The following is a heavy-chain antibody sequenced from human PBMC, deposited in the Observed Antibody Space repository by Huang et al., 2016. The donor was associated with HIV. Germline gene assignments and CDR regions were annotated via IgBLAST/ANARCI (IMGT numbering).Heavy chain of an antibody. CDR1: GTSISGTSKY. CDR2: IHYGGRT. V-gene: IGHV4-39*02. Sequence: LRESGSRLVKTSETLSLTCTIAGTSISGTSKYWGGIRQSPGKGLEWISSIHYGGRTYYNPSLKRRVSMAVDTSHNQHVSRTMASVTAADTAVYYCASGVVVVATSRFYCEQWGGGILVTVPP. J-gene: IGHJ4*02. CDR3: ASGVVVVATSRFYCEQ. D-gene: IGHD2-21*01.